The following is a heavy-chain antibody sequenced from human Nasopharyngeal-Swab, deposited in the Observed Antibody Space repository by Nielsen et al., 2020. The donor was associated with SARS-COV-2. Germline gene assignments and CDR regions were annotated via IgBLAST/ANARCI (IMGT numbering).Heavy chain of an antibody. CDR2: INPSGGST. Sequence: ASVKVSCKASGYTFTSYYMHWVRQAPGQGLEWMRIINPSGGSTSYAQKFQGRVTMTRDTSTSTVYMELSSLRSEDTAVYYCARDETAAPGIAAAAALDYWGQGTLVTVSS. CDR3: ARDETAAPGIAAAAALDY. D-gene: IGHD6-13*01. V-gene: IGHV1-46*01. CDR1: GYTFTSYY. J-gene: IGHJ4*02.